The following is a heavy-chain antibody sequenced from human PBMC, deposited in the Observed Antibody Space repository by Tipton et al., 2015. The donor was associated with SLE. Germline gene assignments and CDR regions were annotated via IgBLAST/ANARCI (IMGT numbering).Heavy chain of an antibody. J-gene: IGHJ4*02. CDR1: GDSISSSSYY. D-gene: IGHD6-19*01. Sequence: GLVKPSETLSLICAVSGDSISSSSYYWGWIRQPPGKGLEWIGEINHSGSTNYNPSLKSRVTISVDTSKNQFSLKLSSVTAADTAVYYCARFGYRIAVGIGNYWGQGTLVTVSS. CDR2: INHSGST. V-gene: IGHV4-39*07. CDR3: ARFGYRIAVGIGNY.